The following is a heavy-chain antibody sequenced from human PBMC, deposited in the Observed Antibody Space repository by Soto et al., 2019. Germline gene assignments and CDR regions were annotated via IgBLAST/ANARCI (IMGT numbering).Heavy chain of an antibody. Sequence: VQLVESGGGVVQPGRSLRLSCAASGFTFSSYAMHWVRQAPGKGLEWVAVISYDGSNKYYADSVKGRFTISRDNSKNTLYLQMNSLRADDTAVYYFARVSGGDAFDIWCQGTMVTVSS. V-gene: IGHV3-30-3*01. CDR3: ARVSGGDAFDI. J-gene: IGHJ3*02. CDR2: ISYDGSNK. D-gene: IGHD1-26*01. CDR1: GFTFSSYA.